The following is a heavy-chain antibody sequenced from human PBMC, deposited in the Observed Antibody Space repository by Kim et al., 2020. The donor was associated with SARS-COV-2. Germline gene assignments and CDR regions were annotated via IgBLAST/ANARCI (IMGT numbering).Heavy chain of an antibody. Sequence: SVKVSCKASGGTFSSYVISWVRQAPGQGLEWMGRIIPILGIANYAQKFQGRVTITAVKSTSTAYMELSSLRSEDTAVYYCARAYGSGNPAGTYYYGMDVWGQGTTVTVSS. CDR1: GGTFSSYV. J-gene: IGHJ6*02. D-gene: IGHD3-10*01. V-gene: IGHV1-69*04. CDR2: IIPILGIA. CDR3: ARAYGSGNPAGTYYYGMDV.